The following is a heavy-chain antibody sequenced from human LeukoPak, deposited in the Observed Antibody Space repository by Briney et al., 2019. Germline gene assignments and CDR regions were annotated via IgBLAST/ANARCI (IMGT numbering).Heavy chain of an antibody. CDR1: GDSISTPVYY. D-gene: IGHD3-3*01. Sequence: PSETLSLTCNVSGDSISTPVYYWAWIRQPPGRGLEWIGNIYSTGMTYYNPSLKSRVTISVDTSKSQFSLRLSSVTAADTAVYYCARVRLPWSGYYIGERDPPWYFDYWGQGTLVTVSS. V-gene: IGHV4-39*07. CDR2: IYSTGMT. J-gene: IGHJ4*02. CDR3: ARVRLPWSGYYIGERDPPWYFDY.